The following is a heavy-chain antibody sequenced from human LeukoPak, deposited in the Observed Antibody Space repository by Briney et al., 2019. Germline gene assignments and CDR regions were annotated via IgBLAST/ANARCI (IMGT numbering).Heavy chain of an antibody. D-gene: IGHD4-11*01. V-gene: IGHV3-48*01. CDR1: GFTFSSFS. J-gene: IGHJ4*02. CDR3: ARAHPGDYSDFQFDY. CDR2: ISSTSSTI. Sequence: GGSLRLSCAASGFTFSSFSMNWVRQAPGKGLEWVSYISSTSSTIYYADSVKGRFTISRDNAKNSLYLQMNSLRAEDTAVYYCARAHPGDYSDFQFDYWGQGTLVTVSS.